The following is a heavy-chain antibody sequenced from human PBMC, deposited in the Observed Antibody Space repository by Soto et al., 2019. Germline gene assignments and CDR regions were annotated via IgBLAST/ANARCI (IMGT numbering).Heavy chain of an antibody. CDR1: GFTFSSYG. J-gene: IGHJ4*02. Sequence: QVQLVESGGGVVQPGRSLRLSCAASGFTFSSYGMHWVRQAPGKGLEWVAVISYDGSNKYYADSVKGRFTISRDNSXNKXDLQMNSLRAEDTAGYYCAKDHLITFGGGIVCPDYWGQGTLVTVSS. D-gene: IGHD3-16*02. V-gene: IGHV3-30*18. CDR3: AKDHLITFGGGIVCPDY. CDR2: ISYDGSNK.